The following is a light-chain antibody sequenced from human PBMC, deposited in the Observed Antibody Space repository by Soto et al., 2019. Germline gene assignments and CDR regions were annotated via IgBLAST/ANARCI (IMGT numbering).Light chain of an antibody. Sequence: QSVLTQPASVSGSPGQSSTISCTGTSSDVGGYNYVSWYQQHPGKAPKLMIYDVSNRPSGVSNRFSGSKSGNTASLTISGLQAEDEADYYCSSYTSSSTLYVVFGGGTKVTVL. CDR1: SSDVGGYNY. J-gene: IGLJ2*01. V-gene: IGLV2-14*01. CDR3: SSYTSSSTLYVV. CDR2: DVS.